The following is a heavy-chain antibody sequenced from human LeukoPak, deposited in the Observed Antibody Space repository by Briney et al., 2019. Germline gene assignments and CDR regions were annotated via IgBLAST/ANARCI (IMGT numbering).Heavy chain of an antibody. CDR1: GGSLINYY. CDR2: IYYTGST. CDR3: ARVLPYCGHNWFDP. Sequence: SETLSLTCTVSGGSLINYYWTWIRQPPGKGLEWIGYIYYTGSTVYNTSITSRGTISVETSKKQLSLKLSSVTAADTAVYYCARVLPYCGHNWFDPWGQGTLVTVSS. D-gene: IGHD2-21*01. V-gene: IGHV4-59*01. J-gene: IGHJ5*02.